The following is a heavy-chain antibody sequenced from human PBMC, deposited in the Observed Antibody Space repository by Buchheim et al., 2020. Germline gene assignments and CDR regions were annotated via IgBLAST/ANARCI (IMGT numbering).Heavy chain of an antibody. Sequence: QVQLVESGGGVVQPGRSLRLSCAASGFTFSSYGMHWVRQASGKGLEWVAVIWYDGSNKYYADSVKGRFTISRDNSKNTLYLQMNSLRAEDTAVYYCAREGIVAGSDAFDIWGQGT. CDR3: AREGIVAGSDAFDI. CDR2: IWYDGSNK. V-gene: IGHV3-33*01. D-gene: IGHD1-26*01. J-gene: IGHJ3*02. CDR1: GFTFSSYG.